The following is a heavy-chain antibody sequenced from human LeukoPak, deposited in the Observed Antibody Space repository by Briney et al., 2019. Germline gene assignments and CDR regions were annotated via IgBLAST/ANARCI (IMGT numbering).Heavy chain of an antibody. V-gene: IGHV3-30*18. CDR3: AKSPGLRSYGTDV. CDR2: ISYDGSNK. Sequence: GGSLRLSCAASGFTFSSYGMHWVRQAPGKGLEWVAVISYDGSNKYYADSVKGRFTISRDNSKNTLYLQMNSLRAEDTAVYYCAKSPGLRSYGTDVWGQGTTVTVSS. CDR1: GFTFSSYG. J-gene: IGHJ6*02. D-gene: IGHD1-14*01.